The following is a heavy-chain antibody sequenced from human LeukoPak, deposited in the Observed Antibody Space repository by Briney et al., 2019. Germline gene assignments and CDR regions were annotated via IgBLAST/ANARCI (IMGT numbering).Heavy chain of an antibody. CDR3: ARNLYYYDSSGYYYY. CDR1: GFTVSSNY. CDR2: IYTGGST. D-gene: IGHD3-22*01. Sequence: PGGSLRLSCAASGFTVSSNYMSWVRQAPGKGREGGSAIYTGGSTYYSGSVKGRFTISRDNSKNTLYLQMNSLRAEDTAVYYCARNLYYYDSSGYYYYWGPGTLVTVSS. J-gene: IGHJ4*02. V-gene: IGHV3-66*01.